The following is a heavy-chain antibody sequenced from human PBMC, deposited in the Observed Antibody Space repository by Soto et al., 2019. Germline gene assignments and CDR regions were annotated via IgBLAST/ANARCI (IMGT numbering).Heavy chain of an antibody. CDR1: GFTFSSYA. D-gene: IGHD3-3*01. Sequence: GGSLRLSCAASGFTFSSYAMHWVRQAPGKGLEWVAVISYDGSKKYYADSVKGRFTISRDNSKSTLYLQMSRLRAEDTAVYYCAKDYDFWSASVNPYFDSWGLGTLVTVSS. J-gene: IGHJ4*02. CDR3: AKDYDFWSASVNPYFDS. CDR2: ISYDGSKK. V-gene: IGHV3-30-3*01.